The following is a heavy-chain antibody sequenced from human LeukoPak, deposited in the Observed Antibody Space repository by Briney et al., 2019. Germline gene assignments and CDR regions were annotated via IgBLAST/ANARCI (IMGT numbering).Heavy chain of an antibody. CDR3: ARGRTQGNRIDY. CDR2: IYTSGST. Sequence: SQTLSLTCTVSGGSISSNSYYWSWIRQPAGKGLEWIGRIYTSGSTDYNPSLKSRVTISVDTSKNQFSLKLSSVTAADTAVYYCARGRTQGNRIDYWGQGTLVTVSS. CDR1: GGSISSNSYY. V-gene: IGHV4-61*02. J-gene: IGHJ4*02. D-gene: IGHD2-2*01.